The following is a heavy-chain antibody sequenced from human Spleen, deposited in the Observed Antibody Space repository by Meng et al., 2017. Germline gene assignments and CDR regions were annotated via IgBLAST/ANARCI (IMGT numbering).Heavy chain of an antibody. CDR3: AREVGYSVDP. D-gene: IGHD2-8*02. Sequence: GESLKISCAASGFTFSSYSMNWVRQAPGKGLEWVSSISSSSSYIYYADSVKGRFTISRDNAKNSLDLQMNSLRAEDTAVYYCAREVGYSVDPWGQGTLVTVSS. J-gene: IGHJ5*02. CDR2: ISSSSSYI. V-gene: IGHV3-21*01. CDR1: GFTFSSYS.